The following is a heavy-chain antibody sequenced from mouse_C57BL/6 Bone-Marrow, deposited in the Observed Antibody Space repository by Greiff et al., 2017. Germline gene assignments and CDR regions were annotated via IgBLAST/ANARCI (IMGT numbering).Heavy chain of an antibody. Sequence: EVKLMESGGGLVKPGGSLKLSCAASGFTFSSYAMSWVRQTPEKRLEWVATISDGGSYTYYPDNVKGRFTISRDNAKNNLYLQMSHLKSEDTAMYFCAKNWDLDYGGQGTTLTVPS. D-gene: IGHD4-1*01. CDR3: AKNWDLDY. CDR2: ISDGGSYT. CDR1: GFTFSSYA. J-gene: IGHJ2*01. V-gene: IGHV5-4*03.